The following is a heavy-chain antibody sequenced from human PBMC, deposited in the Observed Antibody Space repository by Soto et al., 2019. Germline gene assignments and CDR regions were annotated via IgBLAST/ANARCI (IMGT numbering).Heavy chain of an antibody. V-gene: IGHV3-30*03. CDR2: ISYDGATQ. Sequence: GGSLRLSCEVSGLTFNTSGMHWVRQAPGKGLEWLAVISYDGATQYYGDTVKGRFTISRDNSKNTLFLHMGRLRAEDTAMYYCATKARLTHYLYYGMDVWGLGKTVTVSS. D-gene: IGHD6-19*01. J-gene: IGHJ6*02. CDR3: ATKARLTHYLYYGMDV. CDR1: GLTFNTSG.